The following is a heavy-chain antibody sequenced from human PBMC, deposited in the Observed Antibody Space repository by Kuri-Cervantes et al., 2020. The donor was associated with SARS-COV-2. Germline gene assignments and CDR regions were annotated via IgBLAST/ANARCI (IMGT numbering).Heavy chain of an antibody. Sequence: ASVKVSCKASGYTFTSYYMHWVRQAPGQGLEWMGIINPSGGSTSYAQKFQGRVTMTRDPSTSTVYMELSSLRSEDTAVYYCARDWGQSRYDFWSGYALGYWGQGTLVTVSS. CDR2: INPSGGST. D-gene: IGHD3-3*01. CDR3: ARDWGQSRYDFWSGYALGY. J-gene: IGHJ4*02. CDR1: GYTFTSYY. V-gene: IGHV1-46*01.